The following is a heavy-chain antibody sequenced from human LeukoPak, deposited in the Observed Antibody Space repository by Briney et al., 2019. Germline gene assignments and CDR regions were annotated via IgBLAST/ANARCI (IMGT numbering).Heavy chain of an antibody. J-gene: IGHJ5*02. Sequence: PSETLSLTCTVSGGSIDSRSYYWDWIRQAPGKGLEWIGEIYHSGSTNYNPSLKSRATISVDKSKNQFSLKLSSVTAADTAVYYCARAMTTKDWFDPWGQGTLVTVSS. V-gene: IGHV4-39*07. CDR3: ARAMTTKDWFDP. CDR2: IYHSGST. CDR1: GGSIDSRSYY. D-gene: IGHD4-17*01.